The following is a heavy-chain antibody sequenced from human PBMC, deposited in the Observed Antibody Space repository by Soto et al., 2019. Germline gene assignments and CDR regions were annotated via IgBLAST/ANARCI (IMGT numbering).Heavy chain of an antibody. CDR2: TSTDEGVK. CDR1: GFTFSRHS. Sequence: PGGSLRLSCATSGFTFSRHSMHWFRQAPGKGLEWVAVTSTDEGVKFYADSVRGRFTISRDNSRNTLFLHMNGLSVDDTGVYYCAREVVTTQWYFDNWGQGIQVTVSS. D-gene: IGHD6-19*01. V-gene: IGHV3-30-3*01. J-gene: IGHJ4*02. CDR3: AREVVTTQWYFDN.